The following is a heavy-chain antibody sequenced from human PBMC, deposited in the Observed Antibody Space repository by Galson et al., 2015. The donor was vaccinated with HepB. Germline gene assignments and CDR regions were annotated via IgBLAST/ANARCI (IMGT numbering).Heavy chain of an antibody. V-gene: IGHV1-24*01. CDR1: GSSLTKLS. Sequence: SVKVSCTVSGSSLTKLSMHWVRQAPGKGLEWMGGFAPEDDETIYAQKFQGRVTMTEDTSTDTAYMELSSLRSEDTAVYYCATPHWSTSLDDWGQGTLVTVSA. J-gene: IGHJ4*02. D-gene: IGHD1-1*01. CDR3: ATPHWSTSLDD. CDR2: FAPEDDET.